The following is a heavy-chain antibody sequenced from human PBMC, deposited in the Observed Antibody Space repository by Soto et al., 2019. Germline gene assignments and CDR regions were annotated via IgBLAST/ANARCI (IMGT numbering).Heavy chain of an antibody. V-gene: IGHV4-39*01. CDR2: IYYSGST. J-gene: IGHJ5*02. CDR1: GGSISSSSDY. D-gene: IGHD3-16*02. Sequence: SETLSLTCTVSGGSISSSSDYWGWIRQPPGKGLEWIGSIYYSGSTYYNPSLKSRVTISVDTSKNQFSLKLSSVTAADTAVYYCARGAPLHLRELSAWGQGTLVTVSS. CDR3: ARGAPLHLRELSA.